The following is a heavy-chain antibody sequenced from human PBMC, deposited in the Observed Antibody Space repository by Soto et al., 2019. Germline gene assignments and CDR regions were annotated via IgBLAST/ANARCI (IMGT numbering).Heavy chain of an antibody. D-gene: IGHD3-16*01. J-gene: IGHJ3*02. CDR3: GRGGGGAPRGAFAI. CDR2: MNSGGSTV. Sequence: PGGSLRLSCAASGFTFRNYEVNWVRQAPGKGLEGGSYMNSGGSTVYYADSVKGRFTISRDNAKNSLYLQMNSLRAEDTAVYYCGRGGGGAPRGAFAIWAQGTMVTVSS. V-gene: IGHV3-48*03. CDR1: GFTFRNYE.